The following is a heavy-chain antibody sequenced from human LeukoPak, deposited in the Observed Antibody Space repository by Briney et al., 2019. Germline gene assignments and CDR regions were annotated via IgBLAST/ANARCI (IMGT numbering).Heavy chain of an antibody. Sequence: SETLSLTCTVSGGSISISSYSWGWIRQPPGKGLEWIGSIYYSGSTYYNPSLKSRVTISVDTSKNQFSLKLSSVTAADTAVYYCARLFYDILTGYYYYFDYWGQGTLVTVSS. J-gene: IGHJ4*02. CDR1: GGSISISSYS. D-gene: IGHD3-9*01. CDR3: ARLFYDILTGYYYYFDY. CDR2: IYYSGST. V-gene: IGHV4-39*01.